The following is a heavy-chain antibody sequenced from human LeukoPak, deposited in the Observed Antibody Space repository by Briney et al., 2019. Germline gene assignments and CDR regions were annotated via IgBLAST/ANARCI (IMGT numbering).Heavy chain of an antibody. V-gene: IGHV5-51*01. Sequence: GESLKISCKGSGYSFTSYWIGWVRQMPGKGLEWMGIIYPGDSGTRYSPSFQGQVTISADKSISTAYLQWSSLKASDTAMYYCARGIVATSPLLYYYYMDVWGKGTTVTVSS. J-gene: IGHJ6*03. CDR3: ARGIVATSPLLYYYYMDV. D-gene: IGHD5-12*01. CDR2: IYPGDSGT. CDR1: GYSFTSYW.